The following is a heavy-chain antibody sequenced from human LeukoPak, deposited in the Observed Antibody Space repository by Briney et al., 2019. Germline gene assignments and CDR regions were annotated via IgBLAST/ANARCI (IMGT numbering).Heavy chain of an antibody. CDR3: ARVSGSHSESSYDY. CDR2: IYYSGST. J-gene: IGHJ4*02. CDR1: GGSISSYY. Sequence: SETLSLTCTVSGGSISSYYWSWIRQPPGKGLEWIGYIYYSGSTSYNPSLKSRVTISVDTSKNTFSQKLSSVTAADTAAYYCARVSGSHSESSYDYWGQGTLVTVSS. D-gene: IGHD5-12*01. V-gene: IGHV4-59*01.